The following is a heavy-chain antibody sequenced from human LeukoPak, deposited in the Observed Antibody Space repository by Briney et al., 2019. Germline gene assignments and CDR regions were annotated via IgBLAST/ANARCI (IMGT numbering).Heavy chain of an antibody. J-gene: IGHJ4*02. D-gene: IGHD6-19*01. CDR1: GYTFTSYG. CDR2: ISAYNGNA. V-gene: IGHV1-18*01. CDR3: ARGWRSGAVAAPRIAY. Sequence: ASVKVSCKASGYTFTSYGISWVRQAPGQGLEWMGWISAYNGNANYAQKLQGRVTMTTDTSTSTAYMELRSLRSDDTAVYYCARGWRSGAVAAPRIAYWGQGTLVTVSS.